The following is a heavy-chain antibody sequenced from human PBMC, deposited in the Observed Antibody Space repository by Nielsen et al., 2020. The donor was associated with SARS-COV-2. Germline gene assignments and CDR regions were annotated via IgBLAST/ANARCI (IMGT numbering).Heavy chain of an antibody. V-gene: IGHV3-23*01. D-gene: IGHD3/OR15-3a*01. CDR1: GFSFRDYG. CDR2: HGSDDSA. Sequence: GESLKISCAASGFSFRDYGMAWVRQAPGKGLEWLSTHGSDDSAHYADSVKGRLTIPRDDTRNTLFLQMNTLRDEDTAVYYCTRSEPESFWTGRFQRRERHDAFDLWGRGTLVTVSS. CDR3: TRSEPESFWTGRFQRRERHDAFDL. J-gene: IGHJ3*01.